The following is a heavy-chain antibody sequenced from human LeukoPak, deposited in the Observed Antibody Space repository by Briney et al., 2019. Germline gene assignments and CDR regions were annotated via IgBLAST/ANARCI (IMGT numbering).Heavy chain of an antibody. D-gene: IGHD2-15*01. CDR3: AGGDIVVVVAATIGAFDI. Sequence: ASVKVSCKASGYTFTGYYMHWVRQAPGQGLEWMGWINPNSGGTNYAQKFQGRVTMTRDTSISTAYMELSRLRSDDTAVYYCAGGDIVVVVAATIGAFDIWGQGTMVTVSS. V-gene: IGHV1-2*02. CDR2: INPNSGGT. CDR1: GYTFTGYY. J-gene: IGHJ3*02.